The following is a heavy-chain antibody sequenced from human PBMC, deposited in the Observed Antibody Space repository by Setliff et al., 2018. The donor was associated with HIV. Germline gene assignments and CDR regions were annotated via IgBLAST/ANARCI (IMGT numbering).Heavy chain of an antibody. D-gene: IGHD3-9*01. CDR3: ARGPPATGFSRELDY. V-gene: IGHV4-4*07. CDR2: IYSTGST. Sequence: TLSLTCTVSGGSISNYYWSWIRQPAGKGLEWIGRIYSTGSTNYNPSLKSRVTMSIDTSKNQFSMKLSSVTAADTAVYYCARGPPATGFSRELDYWGQGTLVTVSS. J-gene: IGHJ4*02. CDR1: GGSISNYY.